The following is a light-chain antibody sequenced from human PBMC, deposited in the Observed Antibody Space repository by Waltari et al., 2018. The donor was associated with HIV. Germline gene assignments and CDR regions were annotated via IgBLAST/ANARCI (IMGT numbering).Light chain of an antibody. CDR1: SSNIATNY. Sequence: QSVLTQPPSVSATPGQKVTISCSGSSSNIATNYVSWYQHLPGTVPKVLIFDNHKPSSGIPDHFSCSKSGTSATRDISGLQTGDEAHYYCGTWDTSLSAWIFGTGTKVTVL. J-gene: IGLJ1*01. CDR3: GTWDTSLSAWI. V-gene: IGLV1-51*01. CDR2: DNH.